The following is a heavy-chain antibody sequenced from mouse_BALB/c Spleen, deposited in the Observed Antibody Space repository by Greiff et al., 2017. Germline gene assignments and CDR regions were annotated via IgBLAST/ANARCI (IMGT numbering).Heavy chain of an antibody. D-gene: IGHD1-1*01. Sequence: QVQLKESGPGLVQPSQSLSITCTVSGFSLTSYGVHWVRQSPGKGLEWLGVIWSGGSTDYNAAFISRLSISKDNSKSQVFFKMNSLQANDTAIYYCARIHYGSRFDFDYWGQGTTLTVSS. CDR2: IWSGGST. J-gene: IGHJ2*01. CDR1: GFSLTSYG. CDR3: ARIHYGSRFDFDY. V-gene: IGHV2-2*02.